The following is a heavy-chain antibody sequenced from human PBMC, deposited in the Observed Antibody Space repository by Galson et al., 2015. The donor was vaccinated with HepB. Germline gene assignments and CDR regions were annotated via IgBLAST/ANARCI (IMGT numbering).Heavy chain of an antibody. CDR2: ISGSGGST. D-gene: IGHD2-2*01. J-gene: IGHJ5*02. CDR3: AKDGDIVVVPAAIGPNWFDP. V-gene: IGHV3-23*01. Sequence: SLRLSCAASGFTFSSYAMSWVRQAPGKGLEWVSAISGSGGSTYYADSVKGRFAISRDNSKNTLYLQMNSLRAEDTAVYYCAKDGDIVVVPAAIGPNWFDPWGQGTLVTVSS. CDR1: GFTFSSYA.